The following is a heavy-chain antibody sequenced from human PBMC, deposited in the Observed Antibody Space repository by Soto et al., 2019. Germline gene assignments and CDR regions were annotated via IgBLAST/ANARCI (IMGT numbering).Heavy chain of an antibody. Sequence: SETLSLTCAVYVGSFSGYYWSWIRQPPGKGLEWIGEINHSGSTNYNPSLESRVTISVDTSKNQFSLKLSSVTAADTAVYYCARVYSGGSGGGMDVWGQGTTVTVSS. CDR1: VGSFSGYY. CDR3: ARVYSGGSGGGMDV. J-gene: IGHJ6*02. CDR2: INHSGST. V-gene: IGHV4-34*01. D-gene: IGHD3-10*01.